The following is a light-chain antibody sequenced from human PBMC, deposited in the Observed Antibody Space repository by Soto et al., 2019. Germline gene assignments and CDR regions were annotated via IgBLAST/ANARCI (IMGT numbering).Light chain of an antibody. CDR1: QSISGW. CDR2: KAS. V-gene: IGKV1-5*03. J-gene: IGKJ1*01. Sequence: DIQMTQSPSTLSAYVGDRVTITCRASQSISGWLAWYQQKPGKAPKLLIYKASTLESGVPSRFSGSGSGTEFTLTISSLQPDDFATYYCQQYNSYWTFGQGTKVEI. CDR3: QQYNSYWT.